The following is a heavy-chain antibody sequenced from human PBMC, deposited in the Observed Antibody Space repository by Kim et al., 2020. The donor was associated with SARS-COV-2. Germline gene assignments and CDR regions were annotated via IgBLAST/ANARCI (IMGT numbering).Heavy chain of an antibody. CDR3: ARVGYSGYEAY. CDR2: INYSGST. D-gene: IGHD5-12*01. Sequence: SETLSLTCAVYGGSFSGYYWSWIRQPPGKGLEWIGEINYSGSTNYNPSLKSRVTISVDTSKNQFSLKLSSVTAADTAVYYCARVGYSGYEAYWGQGTLVTVSS. CDR1: GGSFSGYY. J-gene: IGHJ4*02. V-gene: IGHV4-34*01.